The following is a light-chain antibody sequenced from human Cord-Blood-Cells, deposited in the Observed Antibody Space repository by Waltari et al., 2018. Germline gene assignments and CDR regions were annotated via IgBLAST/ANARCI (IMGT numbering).Light chain of an antibody. J-gene: IGKJ2*03. V-gene: IGKV1-39*01. CDR3: QQSYSTPYS. CDR1: QSISSY. Sequence: DIQMTQSPSSLSASVGDRVTITCRASQSISSYLNWYQQKTGTAPKLLIYAASSLQRGVPSRFSGSGSGTDFTLTISSLQPEDFATYYCQQSYSTPYSFGQGTKLEIK. CDR2: AAS.